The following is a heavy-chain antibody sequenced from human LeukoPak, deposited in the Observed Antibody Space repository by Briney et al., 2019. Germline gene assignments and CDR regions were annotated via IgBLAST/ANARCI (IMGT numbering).Heavy chain of an antibody. J-gene: IGHJ4*02. D-gene: IGHD3-10*01. CDR3: ARAQSTYFYGSGSYYNVDF. CDR2: INPTSGAT. CDR1: GYTFIGYY. V-gene: IGHV1-2*02. Sequence: ASVKVSCKASGYTFIGYYIHWVRQAPGQGLEWVGWINPTSGATNFAQKFQGRVTMTRDTSISTAYMELSRLRSDDTAVYYCARAQSTYFYGSGSYYNVDFWGPGTLVTVSS.